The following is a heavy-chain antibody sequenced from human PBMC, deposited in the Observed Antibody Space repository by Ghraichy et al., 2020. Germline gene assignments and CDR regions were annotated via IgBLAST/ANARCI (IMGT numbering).Heavy chain of an antibody. CDR2: IWYDGSNK. J-gene: IGHJ3*02. CDR3: ARGDGVTTVVTPAAFDI. CDR1: GFTFSSYG. D-gene: IGHD4-23*01. Sequence: GGSLRLSCAASGFTFSSYGMHWVRQAPGKGLEWVAVIWYDGSNKYYADSVKGRFTISRDNSKNTLYLQMNSLRAEDTAVYYCARGDGVTTVVTPAAFDIWGQGTMVTVSS. V-gene: IGHV3-33*01.